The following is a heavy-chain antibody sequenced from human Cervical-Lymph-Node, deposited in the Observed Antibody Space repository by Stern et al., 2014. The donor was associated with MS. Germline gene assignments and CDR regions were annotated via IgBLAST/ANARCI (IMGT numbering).Heavy chain of an antibody. Sequence: VQLVESWSELKKPGASVKVSCMTSGYTFTDYALNWVRQAPGQGLEWMGWINTSAGSHTYAQGFTGRFVFSLDTSGNTAYLQISSLKAEDTALYFCARDYASLDWRGQYYFDYWGQGTLVTVSS. CDR2: INTSAGSH. J-gene: IGHJ4*02. V-gene: IGHV7-4-1*02. CDR1: GYTFTDYA. CDR3: ARDYASLDWRGQYYFDY. D-gene: IGHD2-21*01.